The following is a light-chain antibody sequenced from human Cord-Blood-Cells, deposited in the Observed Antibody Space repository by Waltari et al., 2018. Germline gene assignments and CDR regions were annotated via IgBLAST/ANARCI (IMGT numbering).Light chain of an antibody. Sequence: DIQMTQSPSSLSASVGDRVTITCRASQRISSYLNWYQQKPEKAPKLLIYAASSVQSGVPSRFSGSGSVTDFTLTISSLQPEDFATYFCQQSYSTPYSFGQGTKLEIK. CDR3: QQSYSTPYS. V-gene: IGKV1-39*01. CDR2: AAS. CDR1: QRISSY. J-gene: IGKJ2*03.